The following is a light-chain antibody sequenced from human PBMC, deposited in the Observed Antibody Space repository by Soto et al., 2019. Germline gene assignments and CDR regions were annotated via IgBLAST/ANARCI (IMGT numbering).Light chain of an antibody. CDR3: QAWDSNTRVI. CDR1: NIGVKS. Sequence: SYELTQPPSVSLAPGQTARITCGGRNIGVKSVHWYQQKPGQAPVLIVFDDSDRPSGIPGRFSGSNSGDTATLTISRVEAGDEADYYCQAWDSNTRVIFGGGTKLTVL. J-gene: IGLJ2*01. V-gene: IGLV3-21*02. CDR2: DDS.